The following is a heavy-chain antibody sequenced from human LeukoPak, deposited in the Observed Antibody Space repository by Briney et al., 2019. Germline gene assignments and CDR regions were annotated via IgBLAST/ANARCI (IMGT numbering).Heavy chain of an antibody. D-gene: IGHD3-3*01. J-gene: IGHJ4*02. Sequence: PSETLSLTCAVSGGSISSSYWWSWVRQPPGKGLEWIGEVYHSVSTNYYPSLKSRVTISIEKSKNQFSLKLSSVTAADTAVYYCARVGSYDFWSGYPHYFDYWGQGTLVTVSS. CDR3: ARVGSYDFWSGYPHYFDY. CDR1: GGSISSSYW. V-gene: IGHV4-4*02. CDR2: VYHSVST.